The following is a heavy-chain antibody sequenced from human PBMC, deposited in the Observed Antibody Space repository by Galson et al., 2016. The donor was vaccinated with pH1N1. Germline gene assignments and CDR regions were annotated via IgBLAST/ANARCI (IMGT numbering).Heavy chain of an antibody. CDR1: GFTFDDYA. D-gene: IGHD5-18*01. V-gene: IGHV3-9*01. J-gene: IGHJ4*02. Sequence: SLRLSCAASGFTFDDYAMHWVRQAPGKGLEWVSGISWNSGSIGYADSVKGRITISRDNAKNSLYLQMNSLRAEDTALYYCAKVTGYLYGYVDYWGQGTLVTVSS. CDR2: ISWNSGSI. CDR3: AKVTGYLYGYVDY.